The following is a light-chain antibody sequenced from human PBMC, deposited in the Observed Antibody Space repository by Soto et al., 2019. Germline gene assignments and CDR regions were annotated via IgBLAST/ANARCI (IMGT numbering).Light chain of an antibody. CDR3: QQYYSYPPLT. Sequence: ALRMTQSPSSFSASTGDRVTITCRASQGISSYLAWYQQKPGKAPKLLIYAASTLQSGVPSRFSGSGSGTDFTLTIGCLQSEDFATYYCQQYYSYPPLTFGGGTKVEIK. J-gene: IGKJ4*01. CDR2: AAS. V-gene: IGKV1-8*01. CDR1: QGISSY.